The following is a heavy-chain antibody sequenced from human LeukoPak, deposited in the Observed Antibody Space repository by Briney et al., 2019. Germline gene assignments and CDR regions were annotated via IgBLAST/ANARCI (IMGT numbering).Heavy chain of an antibody. Sequence: SQTLSLTCTVSGGSISSGGHWWTWIRQPAGKGLEWIGRINTSGSTNYNPSLKSRVTISVDTSKNQFSLNLNSVTVADTAVYYCARGLYSGYSRNVFDIWGQGTMVTVSS. J-gene: IGHJ3*02. CDR3: ARGLYSGYSRNVFDI. D-gene: IGHD5-12*01. CDR1: GGSISSGGHW. V-gene: IGHV4-61*02. CDR2: INTSGST.